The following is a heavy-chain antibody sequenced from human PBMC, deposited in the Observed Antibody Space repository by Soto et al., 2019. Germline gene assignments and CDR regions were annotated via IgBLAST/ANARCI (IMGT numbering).Heavy chain of an antibody. Sequence: SETLSLTCTVSGGSISSYYWSWIRQPPGKGLEWIGYIYYSGSTNYNPSLKSRVTISVDTSKDQFSLKLSSVTAADTAVYYCARVAVFWSGYPYYFDYWGQGTLVTVSS. J-gene: IGHJ4*02. D-gene: IGHD3-3*01. V-gene: IGHV4-59*13. CDR2: IYYSGST. CDR1: GGSISSYY. CDR3: ARVAVFWSGYPYYFDY.